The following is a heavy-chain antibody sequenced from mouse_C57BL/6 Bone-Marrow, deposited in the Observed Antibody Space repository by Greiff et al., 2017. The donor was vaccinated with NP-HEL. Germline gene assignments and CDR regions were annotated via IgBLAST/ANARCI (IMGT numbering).Heavy chain of an antibody. Sequence: QVQLKQSGAELVKPGASVKLSCKASGYTFTEYTIHWVKQRSGQGLEWIGWFYPGSGSIKYNEKFKDKATLTADKSSSTVYMELSRLTSEDSAVYFCARHEEVPYDYRSSYAMDYWGQGTSVTVSS. CDR2: FYPGSGSI. D-gene: IGHD2-4*01. CDR3: ARHEEVPYDYRSSYAMDY. J-gene: IGHJ4*01. V-gene: IGHV1-62-2*01. CDR1: GYTFTEYT.